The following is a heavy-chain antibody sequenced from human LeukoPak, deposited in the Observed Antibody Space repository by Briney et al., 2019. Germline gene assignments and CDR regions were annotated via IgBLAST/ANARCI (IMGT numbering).Heavy chain of an antibody. CDR2: ISTDGSTT. D-gene: IGHD5-24*01. CDR3: ARTRDAYNPFDY. Sequence: PGGSLRLSCAASGFSLSSYWMHWVRQVPGKGLVWVSRISTDGSTTRYADPVEGRFTISRDSAKNTLYLQMNSLSAEDTAVYYCARTRDAYNPFDYWGQGTLVTVSS. J-gene: IGHJ4*02. CDR1: GFSLSSYW. V-gene: IGHV3-74*01.